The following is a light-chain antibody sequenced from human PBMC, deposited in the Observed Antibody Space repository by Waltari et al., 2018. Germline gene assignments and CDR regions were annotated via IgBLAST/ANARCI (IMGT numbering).Light chain of an antibody. CDR1: QSVSSH. CDR3: QQYNDWSRT. CDR2: GGS. J-gene: IGKJ1*01. V-gene: IGKV3-15*01. Sequence: EIVLTQSPGTLFGSPGDRATLSCRASQSVSSHLAWYQHRPGQAPRLLIYGGSVRATGVPARFSATGSGTEFTLTISSLQSEDFAVYYCQQYNDWSRTFGQGTKV.